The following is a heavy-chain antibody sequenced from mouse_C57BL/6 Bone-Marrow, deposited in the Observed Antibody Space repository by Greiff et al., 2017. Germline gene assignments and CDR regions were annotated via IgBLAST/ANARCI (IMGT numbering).Heavy chain of an antibody. D-gene: IGHD3-2*02. CDR2: IDPENGDT. V-gene: IGHV14-4*01. CDR1: GFNIKDDY. CDR3: TTQATTDY. J-gene: IGHJ2*01. Sequence: VQLQQSGAELVRPGASVKLSCTASGFNIKDDYMHWVKQRPEQGLEWIGWIDPENGDTEYASKFQGKATITADTSSNTAYLQLSSLTSEDTAVYYCTTQATTDYWGQGTTLTGSS.